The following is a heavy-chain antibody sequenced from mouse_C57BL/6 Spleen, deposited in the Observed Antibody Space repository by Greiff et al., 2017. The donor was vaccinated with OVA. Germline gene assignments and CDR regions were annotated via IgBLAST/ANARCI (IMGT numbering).Heavy chain of an antibody. D-gene: IGHD1-1*01. Sequence: VQLQQPGAELVKPGASVKMSCKASGYTFTSYWITWVKQRPGQGLEWIGDIYPGSGSTNYNEKFKSKATLTVDTSSSTAYMQLSSLTSEDSAVYYCARGDYYGSSSYWYFDVWGTGTTVNVSS. V-gene: IGHV1-55*01. CDR3: ARGDYYGSSSYWYFDV. CDR1: GYTFTSYW. J-gene: IGHJ1*03. CDR2: IYPGSGST.